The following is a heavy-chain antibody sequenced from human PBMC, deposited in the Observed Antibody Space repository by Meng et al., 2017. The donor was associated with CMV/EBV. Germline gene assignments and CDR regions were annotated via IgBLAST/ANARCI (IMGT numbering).Heavy chain of an antibody. J-gene: IGHJ5*02. CDR2: IIPIFGTA. CDR1: GGTFSSYA. Sequence: SVKVSCKASGGTFSSYAISWVRQAPGQGLEWMGGIIPIFGTANYAQKFQGRVTITTDESTSTAYMELSSLKSEDTAMYYCARRKLVGYCTNGVCPGWFDPWGQGTLVTVSS. CDR3: ARRKLVGYCTNGVCPGWFDP. D-gene: IGHD2-8*01. V-gene: IGHV1-69*05.